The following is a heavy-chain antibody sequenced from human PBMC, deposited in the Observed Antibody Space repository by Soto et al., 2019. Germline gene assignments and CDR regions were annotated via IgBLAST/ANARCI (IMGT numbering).Heavy chain of an antibody. CDR3: AKEWYSGSRGFDF. J-gene: IGHJ4*02. CDR1: GSTFSSCG. D-gene: IGHD1-26*01. V-gene: IGHV3-30*18. CDR2: ISSDGSAK. Sequence: GGSLRLSCAASGSTFSSCGVHWVRQAPGKGLEWVAVISSDGSAKYYADSVKGRFTISRDNSGNILHLQMNSLRAGDTAVYYCAKEWYSGSRGFDFWGLGTLVTVSS.